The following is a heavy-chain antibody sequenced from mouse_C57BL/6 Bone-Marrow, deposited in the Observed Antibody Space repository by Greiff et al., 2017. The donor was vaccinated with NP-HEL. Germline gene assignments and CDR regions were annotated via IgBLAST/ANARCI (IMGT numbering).Heavy chain of an antibody. CDR2: IWSGGST. CDR1: GFSLTSYG. CDR3: AKNGGVLYYFDY. V-gene: IGHV2-4*01. Sequence: VQRVESGPGLVQPSQSLSITCTVSGFSLTSYGVHWVRQPPGKGLEWLGVIWSGGSTDYNAAFISRLSISKDNSKSQVFFKMNSLQADDTAIYYCAKNGGVLYYFDYWGQGTTLTVSS. J-gene: IGHJ2*01.